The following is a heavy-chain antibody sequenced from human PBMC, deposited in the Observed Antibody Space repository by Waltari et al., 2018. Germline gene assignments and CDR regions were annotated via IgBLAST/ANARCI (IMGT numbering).Heavy chain of an antibody. CDR1: GYSISSGYY. V-gene: IGHV4-38-2*01. Sequence: QVQLQESGPGLVKPSETLSLTCAVSGYSISSGYYWGWIRQPPGKGLEWIGSINPSGSTYYNPSLKSRVTISVDTSKNQFSLKLSSVTAADTAVYYCARVVDVPKSAFDIWGQGTMVTVSS. J-gene: IGHJ3*02. CDR3: ARVVDVPKSAFDI. CDR2: INPSGST. D-gene: IGHD2-15*01.